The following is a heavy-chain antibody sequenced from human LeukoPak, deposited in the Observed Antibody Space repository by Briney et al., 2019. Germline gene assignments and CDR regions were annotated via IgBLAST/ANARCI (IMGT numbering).Heavy chain of an antibody. CDR2: IYYSGTT. V-gene: IGHV4-59*01. CDR1: GGSISNYY. J-gene: IGHJ4*02. Sequence: SETLSLTCTVSGGSISNYYWSWIRQPPGKGLEWIGYIYYSGTTNYNPSLKSRVTISVDASKNQFSLKLNSVTAADTAVYYCARGVYIAAAQYGYWGQGTLVTASS. CDR3: ARGVYIAAAQYGY. D-gene: IGHD6-13*01.